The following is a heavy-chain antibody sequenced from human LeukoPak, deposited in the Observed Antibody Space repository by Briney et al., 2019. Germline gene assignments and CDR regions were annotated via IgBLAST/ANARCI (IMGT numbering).Heavy chain of an antibody. V-gene: IGHV1-2*04. CDR1: GGTFSSYA. Sequence: GSSVKVSCKASGGTFSSYAISWVRQALGQGLEWMGWINPNSGGTNYAQKFQGWVTMTRDTSISTAYMELSRLRSDDTAVYYCARSSIAVAGTGDYWGQGTLVTVSS. CDR2: INPNSGGT. J-gene: IGHJ4*02. D-gene: IGHD6-19*01. CDR3: ARSSIAVAGTGDY.